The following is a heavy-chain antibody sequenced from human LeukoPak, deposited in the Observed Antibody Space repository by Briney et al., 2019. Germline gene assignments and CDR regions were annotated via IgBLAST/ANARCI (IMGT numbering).Heavy chain of an antibody. CDR1: GYTFTNYY. CDR2: LSPSGGST. Sequence: ASVKVSCKASGYTFTNYYMHWVRQAPGQGLEWMGILSPSGGSTSYAQKFQGRVTMTRDTSISTAYMELSRLRSDDTAVYYCARNFYFDSSGYYHYWGQGTLVTVSS. V-gene: IGHV1-46*01. D-gene: IGHD3-22*01. J-gene: IGHJ4*02. CDR3: ARNFYFDSSGYYHY.